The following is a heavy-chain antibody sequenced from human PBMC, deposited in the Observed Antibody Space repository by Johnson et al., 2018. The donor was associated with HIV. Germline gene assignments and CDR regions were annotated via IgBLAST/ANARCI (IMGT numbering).Heavy chain of an antibody. Sequence: QVQLVESGGGVVQPGRSLRLSCAASGFAFSNYGMHWVRQAPGKGLEWVAVISFDGSHKYYADSVKGRFTISRDNSKNTLYVQMNSLRVEDTAVYYCARDLGRPDAWGDAFDIWGQGTMVTVSP. D-gene: IGHD3-16*01. CDR1: GFAFSNYG. CDR2: ISFDGSHK. J-gene: IGHJ3*02. V-gene: IGHV3-33*01. CDR3: ARDLGRPDAWGDAFDI.